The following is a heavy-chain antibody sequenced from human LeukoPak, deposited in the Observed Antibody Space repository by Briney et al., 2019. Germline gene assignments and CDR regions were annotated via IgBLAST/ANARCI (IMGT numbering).Heavy chain of an antibody. D-gene: IGHD3-22*01. CDR1: GGSISSSSYY. V-gene: IGHV4-39*01. CDR2: IYYSRST. J-gene: IGHJ2*01. Sequence: ASETLSLTCTVSGGSISSSSYYWGWIRQPPGKGLEWIGSIYYSRSTYYNPSLKSRVTISVDTSKNQFSLKLSSVTAADTAVYYCARGVTMIVVVIHDWYFDLWGRGTLVTVSS. CDR3: ARGVTMIVVVIHDWYFDL.